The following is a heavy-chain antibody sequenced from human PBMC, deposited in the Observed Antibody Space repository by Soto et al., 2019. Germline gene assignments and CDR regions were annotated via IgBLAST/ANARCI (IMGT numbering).Heavy chain of an antibody. CDR1: GGTFSTYA. Sequence: SVKVSCKASGGTFSTYAISWVRQAPGQGLEWVGGIIPIFGTAKYAQKFQGRVTITADESTSTAYMELSSLRSEDTAVYYCAREIFGVIISGGRDAFDIWGQGTMVTVSS. V-gene: IGHV1-69*13. CDR2: IIPIFGTA. J-gene: IGHJ3*02. D-gene: IGHD3-3*01. CDR3: AREIFGVIISGGRDAFDI.